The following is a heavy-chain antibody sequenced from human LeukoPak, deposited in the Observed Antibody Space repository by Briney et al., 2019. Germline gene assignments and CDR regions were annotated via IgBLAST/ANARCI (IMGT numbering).Heavy chain of an antibody. CDR1: GFTFSTYA. CDR3: ARDGVAAAGNFNFDY. Sequence: GRSLRLSCAASGFTFSTYAIHWVRQAPGKGLEWVAVISYDGSTKHYVDSVKGRLTISRDNSKSTLYLQMNSLRAEDTAVYYCARDGVAAAGNFNFDYWGQGTLVTVSS. V-gene: IGHV3-30*04. J-gene: IGHJ4*02. D-gene: IGHD6-13*01. CDR2: ISYDGSTK.